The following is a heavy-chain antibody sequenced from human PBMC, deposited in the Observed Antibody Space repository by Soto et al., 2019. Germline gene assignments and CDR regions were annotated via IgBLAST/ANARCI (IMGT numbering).Heavy chain of an antibody. J-gene: IGHJ6*02. Sequence: QVQLVESGGGVVQPGRSLRLSCAASGFIFSSYAMNWVRQAPGNGLEWVALISYDGSKKYYADSVKGRFTISRDNSRDTLYLQMNSLRAEDTAVYYCAREDHGGLLPGYYYYGMDVSGQGTTVTVSS. V-gene: IGHV3-30-3*01. CDR2: ISYDGSKK. CDR1: GFIFSSYA. D-gene: IGHD3-16*01. CDR3: AREDHGGLLPGYYYYGMDV.